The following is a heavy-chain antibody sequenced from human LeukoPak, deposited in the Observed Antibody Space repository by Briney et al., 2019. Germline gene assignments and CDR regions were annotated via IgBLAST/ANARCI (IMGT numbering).Heavy chain of an antibody. CDR1: GFSFSTYN. V-gene: IGHV3-21*01. Sequence: PGGSLRLSCEASGFSFSTYNMNWVRQAPGKRLEWISSITSSSTYVFYADSVRGRFTISRDNAKNSLYLQIDSLRAEDTAVYYCARDKGTSYLSSFDYWGQGTLVTVSS. CDR3: ARDKGTSYLSSFDY. J-gene: IGHJ4*02. CDR2: ITSSSTYV. D-gene: IGHD6-6*01.